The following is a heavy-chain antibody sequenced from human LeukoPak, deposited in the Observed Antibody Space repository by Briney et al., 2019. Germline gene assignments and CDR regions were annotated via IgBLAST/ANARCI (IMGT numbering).Heavy chain of an antibody. CDR1: GGTFSSYA. J-gene: IGHJ3*02. D-gene: IGHD5-24*01. Sequence: ASVKVSCKASGGTFSSYAISWVRQAPGQGLEWMGLINPGGGNTNYAQNFQGRVTMTRDTSASTVYMELSSLRSEDTAIYYCARIRDGYNDAYDIWGQGTVVTVPS. V-gene: IGHV1-46*01. CDR3: ARIRDGYNDAYDI. CDR2: INPGGGNT.